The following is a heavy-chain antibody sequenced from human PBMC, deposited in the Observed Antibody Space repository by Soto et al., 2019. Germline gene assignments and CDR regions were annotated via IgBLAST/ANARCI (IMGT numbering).Heavy chain of an antibody. V-gene: IGHV4-30-4*01. CDR2: IYYSGST. CDR1: GGSISSGDYY. J-gene: IGHJ6*02. D-gene: IGHD3-16*01. CDR3: ARVPSPFDFYYAMDV. Sequence: SETLSLTCTVSGGSISSGDYYWSWIRQPPGKGLEWIGYIYYSGSTYYNPSLKSRVTISVDTSKNQFSLKLSSVTAADTAVYYCARVPSPFDFYYAMDVWGQGTTVTVSS.